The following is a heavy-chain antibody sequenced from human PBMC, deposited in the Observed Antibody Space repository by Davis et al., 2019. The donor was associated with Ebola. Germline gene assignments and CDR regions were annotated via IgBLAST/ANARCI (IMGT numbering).Heavy chain of an antibody. D-gene: IGHD3-10*01. CDR1: GFTFSTYY. Sequence: GGSLRLSCAASGFTFSTYYITWVRQAPGKGLEWVATIPHVGSEKYYVDSVKGRFTSSRDNAKNSVYLQMNSLRVEDTAVYYCARERGPYILGWFEPFDIWGQGTRVTVSS. CDR2: IPHVGSEK. V-gene: IGHV3-7*01. CDR3: ARERGPYILGWFEPFDI. J-gene: IGHJ3*02.